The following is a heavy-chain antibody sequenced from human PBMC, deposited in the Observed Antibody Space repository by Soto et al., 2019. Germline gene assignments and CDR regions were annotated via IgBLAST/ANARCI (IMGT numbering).Heavy chain of an antibody. D-gene: IGHD2-2*02. CDR2: TYYRSKWYN. Sequence: SQTLSLTCAISGDSVSSNSAAWNWIRQSPSRGLEWLGRTYYRSKWYNDYAVSVKSRITINPDTSKNQLSLQLNSVTPEDTAVYYCATGVFPAAITDAFDIWGQGTMVTVSS. CDR3: ATGVFPAAITDAFDI. CDR1: GDSVSSNSAA. V-gene: IGHV6-1*01. J-gene: IGHJ3*02.